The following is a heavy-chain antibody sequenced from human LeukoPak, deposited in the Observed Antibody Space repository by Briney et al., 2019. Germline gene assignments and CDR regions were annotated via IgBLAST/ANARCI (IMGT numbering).Heavy chain of an antibody. CDR3: ARQTGSGLFILP. CDR1: GGSVSSSKYY. Sequence: SETLSLTCTVSGGSVSSSKYYWDWIRQPPGMGLEWIGSIYYTGNTYYNASLKSQVSISIDTSKNQFSLKLTSVTAADTAVYYCARQTGSGLFILPGGQGTLVTVSS. D-gene: IGHD3/OR15-3a*01. CDR2: IYYTGNT. J-gene: IGHJ4*02. V-gene: IGHV4-39*01.